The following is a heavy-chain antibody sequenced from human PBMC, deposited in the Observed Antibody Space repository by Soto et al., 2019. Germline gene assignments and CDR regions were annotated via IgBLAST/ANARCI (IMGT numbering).Heavy chain of an antibody. J-gene: IGHJ4*02. CDR1: GGSFSGYY. V-gene: IGHV4-34*01. CDR3: ARGPVAYDYIWGSYRRFVFDY. D-gene: IGHD3-16*02. Sequence: SETLSLTCAVYGGSFSGYYWSWIRQPPGKGLEWIGEINHSGSTNYNPSLKSRVTISVDTSKNQFSLKLSSVTAADTAVYYCARGPVAYDYIWGSYRRFVFDYWGQGTLVTVSS. CDR2: INHSGST.